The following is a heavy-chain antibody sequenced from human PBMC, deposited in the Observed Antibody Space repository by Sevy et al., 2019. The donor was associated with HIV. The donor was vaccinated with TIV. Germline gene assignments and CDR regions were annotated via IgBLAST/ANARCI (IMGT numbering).Heavy chain of an antibody. J-gene: IGHJ4*02. D-gene: IGHD1-7*01. CDR3: LRSLGNYAV. CDR1: GFIFSSSW. Sequence: GGSLRLSCAASGFIFSSSWMQWVRQAPGKGLVGVTQINNDDTRTDYADSARGRFTITRDNAKNKVYLQMNSLRGEDTAVYYCLRSLGNYAVWGQRTLVTVSS. V-gene: IGHV3-74*01. CDR2: INNDDTRT.